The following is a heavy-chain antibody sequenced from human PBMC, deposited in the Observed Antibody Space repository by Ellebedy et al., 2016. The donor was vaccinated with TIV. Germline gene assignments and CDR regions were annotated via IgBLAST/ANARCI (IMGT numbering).Heavy chain of an antibody. CDR3: ARLEKQLWYNYYGMDV. V-gene: IGHV4-39*01. Sequence: MPSETLSLTCTVSGGSISSSSYYWGWIRQPPGKGLEWIGSIYYSGSTYYNPSLKSRVTISVDTSKNQFSLKLSSVTAADTAVYYCARLEKQLWYNYYGMDVWGQGTTVTVSS. D-gene: IGHD5-18*01. CDR2: IYYSGST. CDR1: GGSISSSSYY. J-gene: IGHJ6*02.